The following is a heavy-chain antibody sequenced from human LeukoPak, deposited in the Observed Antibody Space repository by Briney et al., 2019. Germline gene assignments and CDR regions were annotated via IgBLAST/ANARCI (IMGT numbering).Heavy chain of an antibody. CDR3: AKDINYYGSGNYYLYQFDY. CDR2: ISGSGGST. V-gene: IGHV3-23*01. D-gene: IGHD3-10*01. J-gene: IGHJ4*02. Sequence: GGSLRLSCITSGFTFSNYGMSWVRQAPGKGPEWVSGISGSGGSTYYAESVKGRFTISRDNSKNTLYLQMNSLRAEDTAVYYCAKDINYYGSGNYYLYQFDYWGQGTLVTVSS. CDR1: GFTFSNYG.